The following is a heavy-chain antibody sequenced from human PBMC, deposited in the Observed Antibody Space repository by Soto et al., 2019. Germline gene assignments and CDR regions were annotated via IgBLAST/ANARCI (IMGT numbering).Heavy chain of an antibody. J-gene: IGHJ4*02. V-gene: IGHV3-30*18. Sequence: QVQLVESGGGVVQPGRSLRLSCAASGFTFSSYGMHWVRQAPGKGLEWVAVISDDGSNKYYADSLKGRFTISRYNSKNTLYLQMNSLRAEDTAVYYCAKEWVYDTSGWSFDYWGQGTLVTVSS. CDR3: AKEWVYDTSGWSFDY. CDR2: ISDDGSNK. D-gene: IGHD3-22*01. CDR1: GFTFSSYG.